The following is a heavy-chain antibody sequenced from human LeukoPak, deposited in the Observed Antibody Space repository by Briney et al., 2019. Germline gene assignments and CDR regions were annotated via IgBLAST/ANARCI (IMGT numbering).Heavy chain of an antibody. CDR1: GGSISSHY. CDR3: ARGLVGATFGY. Sequence: PSETLSLTCTVSGGSISSHYWSWIRQPPGKGLEWIGYIYYTGSTNYNPSLKSRVTISVDTSRNQFSLKLSSVTAADTAVYYCARGLVGATFGYWGQGTLVTVSS. J-gene: IGHJ4*02. V-gene: IGHV4-59*11. CDR2: IYYTGST. D-gene: IGHD1-26*01.